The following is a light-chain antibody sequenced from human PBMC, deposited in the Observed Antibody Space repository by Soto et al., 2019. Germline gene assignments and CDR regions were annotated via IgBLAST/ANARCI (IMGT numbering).Light chain of an antibody. CDR1: QSISSW. V-gene: IGKV1-5*01. Sequence: DIQMTQSPSTLSAFVGDRVTITCRASQSISSWLAWYHQKPGKAPKLLIYDASSLESGVPSRFSGSGSGTEFTLTITSLQPDDSATYYCQQCNRYPITFGQGTRLEIK. CDR2: DAS. CDR3: QQCNRYPIT. J-gene: IGKJ5*01.